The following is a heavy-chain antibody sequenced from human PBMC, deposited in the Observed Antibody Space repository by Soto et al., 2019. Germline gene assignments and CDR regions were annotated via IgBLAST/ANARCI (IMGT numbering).Heavy chain of an antibody. Sequence: EVQLVESGGVVVQPGGSLRLSCAAPGFTFDDYTMHWVRQAPGKGLEWVSLISWDGGSTYYADSVKGRFTISRDNSNNSLYLQMNSLRTEDTALYYCAKGGRSTHYYDSSGYYTLDYWGQGTLVTVSS. D-gene: IGHD3-22*01. CDR1: GFTFDDYT. V-gene: IGHV3-43*01. J-gene: IGHJ4*02. CDR2: ISWDGGST. CDR3: AKGGRSTHYYDSSGYYTLDY.